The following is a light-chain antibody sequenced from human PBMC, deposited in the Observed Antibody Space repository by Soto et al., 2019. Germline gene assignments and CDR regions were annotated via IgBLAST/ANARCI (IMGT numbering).Light chain of an antibody. J-gene: IGLJ1*01. Sequence: QSALTQPVSVSGSPGQSITISCAGTSSDVGGYTYVSWYQQHPGKAPKLMIYDVSNRPSGVSNRFSGSKSGNTAPLTISGLQAEDEADYYCTSYTSSSTPYVFGGGTKVTVL. CDR2: DVS. V-gene: IGLV2-14*01. CDR3: TSYTSSSTPYV. CDR1: SSDVGGYTY.